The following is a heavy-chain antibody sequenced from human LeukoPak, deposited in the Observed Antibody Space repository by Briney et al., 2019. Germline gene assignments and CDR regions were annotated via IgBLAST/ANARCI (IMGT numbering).Heavy chain of an antibody. D-gene: IGHD2-15*01. Sequence: GESLKISCNGSGYTFTNYYIAWVRQMPGKGLDWMGIIYPGDSDTRYSPSFQGQVTISADKSISTAYLQWSSLKASDTAMYYCARVVADNWLDLWGQGTLVTVSS. J-gene: IGHJ5*02. CDR2: IYPGDSDT. CDR1: GYTFTNYY. V-gene: IGHV5-51*01. CDR3: ARVVADNWLDL.